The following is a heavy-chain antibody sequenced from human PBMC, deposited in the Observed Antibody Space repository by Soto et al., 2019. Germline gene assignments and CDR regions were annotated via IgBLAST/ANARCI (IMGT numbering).Heavy chain of an antibody. CDR3: ARGMGRYFDL. V-gene: IGHV4-59*10. Sequence: TLSLTCAVYGGSFSDYSWNWNWIRQPPGKGLESIGRLSTSGRTNYSPSLQSRVTMSLDTSKNRFSLRLTSVSAADTAVYFCARGMGRYFDLWGRGTLVTVSS. CDR2: LSTSGRT. CDR1: GGSFSDYSWN. D-gene: IGHD2-8*01. J-gene: IGHJ2*01.